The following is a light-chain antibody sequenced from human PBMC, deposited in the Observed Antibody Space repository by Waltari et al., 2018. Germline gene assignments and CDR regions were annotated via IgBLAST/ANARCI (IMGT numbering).Light chain of an antibody. CDR1: QRVGRS. CDR2: NAS. Sequence: EIVLTRSPVTLSLFQGERAHISCRASQRVGRSLAWYQQKPGQPPRLLLYNASNRASVIPDRFSGSESGADFSLSISRLEPEDFAVYYCQMYVRLPVTFSQGTKVEV. J-gene: IGKJ1*01. CDR3: QMYVRLPVT. V-gene: IGKV3-20*01.